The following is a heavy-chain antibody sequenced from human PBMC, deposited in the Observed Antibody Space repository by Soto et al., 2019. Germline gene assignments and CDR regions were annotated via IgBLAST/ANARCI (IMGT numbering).Heavy chain of an antibody. V-gene: IGHV4-59*02. D-gene: IGHD5-12*01. J-gene: IGHJ4*02. CDR3: ARGGNRYSNVASGVGGFDY. Sequence: XETLSLTCTVSGASVSSSYGSWIRRSPERGLEWIAYVYHTGATNYNPSLKSRVTISLDTSKGQFSLNLTSLTTADTAVYFCARGGNRYSNVASGVGGFDYWGQGSLVTVSS. CDR1: GASVSSSY. CDR2: VYHTGAT.